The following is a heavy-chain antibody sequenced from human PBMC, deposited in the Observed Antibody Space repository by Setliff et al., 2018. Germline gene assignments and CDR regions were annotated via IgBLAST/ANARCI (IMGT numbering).Heavy chain of an antibody. V-gene: IGHV1-69*13. CDR3: ARDGAYCSGGSCYSFDY. CDR2: IIPIFGTP. D-gene: IGHD2-15*01. Sequence: SVKVSCKASGGMSGTYSISWVRQAPGQGLEWMGAIIPIFGTPNYAQKFQDRVTITAGVSTSTAYMELSSLRSDDTAVYYCARDGAYCSGGSCYSFDYWGQGTPVTV. J-gene: IGHJ4*02. CDR1: GGMSGTYS.